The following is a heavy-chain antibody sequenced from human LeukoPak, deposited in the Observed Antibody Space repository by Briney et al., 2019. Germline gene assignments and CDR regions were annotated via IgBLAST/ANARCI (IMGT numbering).Heavy chain of an antibody. V-gene: IGHV3-23*01. D-gene: IGHD6-19*01. J-gene: IGHJ4*02. CDR1: GFTFSSYA. CDR2: ISGSGGST. Sequence: GGSLRLYCAASGFTFSSYAMSWVRQAPGKGLEWVSAISGSGGSTFYADSVKGRFTISRDNSKNTLYLQMNSLRAEDTAVYYCAKDPVAVAGTGFDYWGQGTLVTVSS. CDR3: AKDPVAVAGTGFDY.